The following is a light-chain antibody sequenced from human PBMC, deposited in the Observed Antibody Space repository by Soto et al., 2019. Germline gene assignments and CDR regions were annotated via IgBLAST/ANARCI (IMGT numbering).Light chain of an antibody. CDR3: QQLHTYPVT. V-gene: IGKV1-9*01. Sequence: DIQLTQSPSFLSASVGDRVTITCRASQGINSYLAWYQQKPGKAPKLLIYAASTLQAGVTSSFIGDGSGTEFTLTFRSLQTEDFATYFCQQLHTYPVTFRGGTKVESK. J-gene: IGKJ4*01. CDR1: QGINSY. CDR2: AAS.